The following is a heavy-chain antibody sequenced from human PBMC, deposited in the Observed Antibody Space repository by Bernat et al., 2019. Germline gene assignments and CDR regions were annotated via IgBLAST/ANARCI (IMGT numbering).Heavy chain of an antibody. Sequence: QVQLVESGGGVVQPGRSLRLSCAASGFTFSNYGMHWVRQAPGKGLEWVAVIWYDGSNKYYADSVKGRFTISRDNSKNTLYLQMNSLRAEDTAVYYCATLRFSGWYERDAFDIWGQGTMVTVSS. D-gene: IGHD6-19*01. J-gene: IGHJ3*02. CDR3: ATLRFSGWYERDAFDI. CDR2: IWYDGSNK. CDR1: GFTFSNYG. V-gene: IGHV3-33*01.